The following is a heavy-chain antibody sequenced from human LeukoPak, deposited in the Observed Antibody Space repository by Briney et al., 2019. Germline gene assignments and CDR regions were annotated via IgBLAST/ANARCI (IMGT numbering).Heavy chain of an antibody. CDR1: GYSISNGFY. CDR2: IYHSGNT. J-gene: IGHJ4*02. Sequence: PSETLSLTCTVSGYSISNGFYWGWIRQPPGKGLEWFGSIYHSGNTYYNPSLKSRVTISVDKSKNQFSLKLRSVTAADTAVYYCARTSNYWSPYFDYWGQGALVTVSS. CDR3: ARTSNYWSPYFDY. D-gene: IGHD1-1*01. V-gene: IGHV4-38-2*02.